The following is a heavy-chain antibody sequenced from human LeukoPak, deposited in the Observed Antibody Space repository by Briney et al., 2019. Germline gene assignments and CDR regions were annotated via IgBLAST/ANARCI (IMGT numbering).Heavy chain of an antibody. J-gene: IGHJ6*03. CDR3: ARGRHFFDV. Sequence: NASETLSLTCTVSGGSISSYYWSWLRQPAGKGLECLGVIYTTGSTNYNPSLKSRVTVSRDTSKNQFSLKLTSVTAADTAVYYCARGRHFFDVWGKGTTVTVSS. CDR2: IYTTGST. CDR1: GGSISSYY. V-gene: IGHV4-4*07.